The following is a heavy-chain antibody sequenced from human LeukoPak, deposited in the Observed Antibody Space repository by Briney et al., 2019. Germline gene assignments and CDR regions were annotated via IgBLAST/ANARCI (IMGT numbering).Heavy chain of an antibody. CDR2: IYTSGST. J-gene: IGHJ4*02. V-gene: IGHV4-4*07. CDR1: GGSISSYY. Sequence: SETLSLTCTVSGGSISSYYGSWIRQPAGKGLEWIGRIYTSGSTNYNPSLKSRVTMSVDTSKNQFSLKLSSVTAADTAVYYCARAPYSSGWYTFDYWGQGTLVTVSS. CDR3: ARAPYSSGWYTFDY. D-gene: IGHD6-19*01.